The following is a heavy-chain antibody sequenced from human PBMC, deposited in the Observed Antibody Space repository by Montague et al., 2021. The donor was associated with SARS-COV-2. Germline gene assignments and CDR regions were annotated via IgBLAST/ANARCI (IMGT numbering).Heavy chain of an antibody. CDR1: GDSVSSDSYF. Sequence: SETLSLTCPVSGDSVSSDSYFWAWIRQSPGKGLEWIGSLFHRGNTYHNPSLKDRLTMSVDASNNRFSLKLSSVSAADTAVYYCASHRVRYFVLTGYSDHFDVWGQGTLITVSS. D-gene: IGHD3-9*01. V-gene: IGHV4-39*01. CDR3: ASHRVRYFVLTGYSDHFDV. CDR2: LFHRGNT. J-gene: IGHJ5*02.